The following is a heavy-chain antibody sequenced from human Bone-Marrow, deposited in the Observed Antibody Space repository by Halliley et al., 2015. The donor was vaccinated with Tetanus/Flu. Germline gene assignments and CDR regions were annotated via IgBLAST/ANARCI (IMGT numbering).Heavy chain of an antibody. CDR1: GFNFGTYA. CDR3: LDV. J-gene: IGHJ6*02. V-gene: IGHV3-23*01. CDR2: LGFNGGDT. Sequence: SLRLSCEASGFNFGTYAMTWVRQAPGKGLEWVSDLGFNGGDTYYADSVKGRFTISRDNARNTLYLQINSLTVEDSAVYYGLDVWGQGTTVTVSS.